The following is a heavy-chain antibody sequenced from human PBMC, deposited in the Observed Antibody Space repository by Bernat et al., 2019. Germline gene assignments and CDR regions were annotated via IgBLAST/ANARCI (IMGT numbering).Heavy chain of an antibody. CDR1: GFTFSNYW. Sequence: EVQLVESGGGLVQPGGSLRLSCAASGFTFSNYWMSWFRQAPGKGLEWVTLINEDGREKHYVHSVEGRVTIARDTAKSSLFLQMNSLRDEDTAVYYCARRFKNSFDYWGQGTLVTVSS. D-gene: IGHD1/OR15-1a*01. V-gene: IGHV3-7*03. J-gene: IGHJ4*02. CDR2: INEDGREK. CDR3: ARRFKNSFDY.